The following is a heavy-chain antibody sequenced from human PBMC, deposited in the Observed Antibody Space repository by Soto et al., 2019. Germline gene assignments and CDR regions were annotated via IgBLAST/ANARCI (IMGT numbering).Heavy chain of an antibody. CDR1: GGSFSGYY. CDR2: INHSGST. V-gene: IGHV4-34*01. CDR3: ARAKIAVAYYYYGMDV. Sequence: LSLTCAVYGGSFSGYYWSWIRQPPGKGLEWIGEINHSGSTNYNPSLKSRVTISVDTSKNQFSLKLSSVTAADTAVYYCARAKIAVAYYYYGMDVWGQGXTVTVSS. D-gene: IGHD6-19*01. J-gene: IGHJ6*02.